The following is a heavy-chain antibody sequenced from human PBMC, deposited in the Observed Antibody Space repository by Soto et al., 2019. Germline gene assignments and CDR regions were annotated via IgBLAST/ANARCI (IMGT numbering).Heavy chain of an antibody. CDR2: VHHSWGS. CDR3: ARQGFGPLHGLVDV. CDR1: GGSISSYY. D-gene: IGHD3-10*01. V-gene: IGHV4-59*08. Sequence: QVQLQESGPGLVKPSETLSLSCTVSGGSISSYYWSWFRQSPGKRMEWIGYVHHSWGSSYNPSLQSRVAISPDTLNSQFFLRVTSVTATGTAVYSCARQGFGPLHGLVDVWGQGTTVTVSS. J-gene: IGHJ6*02.